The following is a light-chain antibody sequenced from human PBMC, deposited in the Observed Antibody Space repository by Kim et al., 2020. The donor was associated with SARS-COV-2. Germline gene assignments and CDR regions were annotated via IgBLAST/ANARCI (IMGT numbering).Light chain of an antibody. CDR1: SLRIYY. CDR3: NSWDSSGNHLV. CDR2: GKN. V-gene: IGLV3-19*01. J-gene: IGLJ3*02. Sequence: SSELTQDPAVSVALGQTVRITCQGDSLRIYYASWYQQKPGQAPVVVIYGKNNRPSGIPDRFSGSYSRNTASLTITGAQAEDEADYYCNSWDSSGNHLVFG.